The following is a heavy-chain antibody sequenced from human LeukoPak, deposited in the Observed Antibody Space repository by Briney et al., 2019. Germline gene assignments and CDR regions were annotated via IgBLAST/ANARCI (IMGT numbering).Heavy chain of an antibody. CDR2: IYYSGST. D-gene: IGHD3-10*01. V-gene: IGHV4-59*08. Sequence: SETLSLTCTVSGGSISSYYWSWIRQPPGKGLEWIGYIYYSGSTNYNPSLKSRVTISVDTSKNQFSLKLSSVTAADTAVYYCARQGKWFGTQRGHYYYMDVWGKGTTVTISS. CDR1: GGSISSYY. CDR3: ARQGKWFGTQRGHYYYMDV. J-gene: IGHJ6*03.